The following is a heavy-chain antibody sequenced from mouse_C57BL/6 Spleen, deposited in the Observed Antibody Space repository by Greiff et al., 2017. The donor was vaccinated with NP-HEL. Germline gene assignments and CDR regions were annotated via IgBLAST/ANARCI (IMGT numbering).Heavy chain of an antibody. Sequence: EVKLMESGEGLVKPGGSLKLSCAASGFTFSSYAMSWVRQTPEKRLEWVAYISSGGDYIYYADTVKGRFTISRDNARNTLYLQMSSLKSEDTAMYYCTREGTYYYDYAHYYAMDYWGQGTSVTVSS. CDR3: TREGTYYYDYAHYYAMDY. V-gene: IGHV5-9-1*02. CDR1: GFTFSSYA. J-gene: IGHJ4*01. D-gene: IGHD2-4*01. CDR2: ISSGGDYI.